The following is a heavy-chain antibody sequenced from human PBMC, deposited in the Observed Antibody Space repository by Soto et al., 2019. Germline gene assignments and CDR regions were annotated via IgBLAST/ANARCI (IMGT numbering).Heavy chain of an antibody. CDR3: AGSFKYGSGTFDAFDL. CDR2: IIPIFGTT. CDR1: GGTFSSYA. V-gene: IGHV1-69*13. Sequence: AVKVSCKASGGTFSSYAISWVRQAPGQGLEWMGGIIPIFGTTNYAEKFRGRVSITADESTSTAYVELSSLRSEDTAVYYCAGSFKYGSGTFDAFDLWGQGTMVPVSS. J-gene: IGHJ3*01. D-gene: IGHD3-10*01.